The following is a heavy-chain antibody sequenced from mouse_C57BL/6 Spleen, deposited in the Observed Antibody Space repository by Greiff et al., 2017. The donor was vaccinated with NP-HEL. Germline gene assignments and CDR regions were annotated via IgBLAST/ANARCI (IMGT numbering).Heavy chain of an antibody. D-gene: IGHD3-2*02. V-gene: IGHV1-69*01. CDR3: AKANFDY. CDR1: GYTFTSYW. Sequence: QVQLQQPGAELVMPGASVKLSCKASGYTFTSYWMHWVKQRPGQGLEWIGEIDPSASYTNYNQKFKGKSTLTVDKSSSTAYMQLSSLTSEDSAVYYCAKANFDYWGQGTTLTVSS. J-gene: IGHJ2*01. CDR2: IDPSASYT.